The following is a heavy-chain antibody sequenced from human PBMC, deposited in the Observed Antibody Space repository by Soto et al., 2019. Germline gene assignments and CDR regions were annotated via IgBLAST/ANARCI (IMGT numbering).Heavy chain of an antibody. Sequence: PGQGLEWMGWISAYNGNTNYAQKLQGRVTMTTDTSTSTAYMELRSLRSDDTAVYYCARVFEQWLVRFDPWGQGTLVTVSS. CDR3: ARVFEQWLVRFDP. CDR2: ISAYNGNT. D-gene: IGHD6-19*01. J-gene: IGHJ5*02. V-gene: IGHV1-18*01.